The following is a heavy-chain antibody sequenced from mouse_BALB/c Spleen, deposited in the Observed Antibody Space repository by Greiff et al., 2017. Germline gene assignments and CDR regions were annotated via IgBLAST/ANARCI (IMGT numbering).Heavy chain of an antibody. CDR1: GYTFTSYT. J-gene: IGHJ2*01. D-gene: IGHD1-1*01. CDR3: ARGTTGYGSSYENFDY. V-gene: IGHV1-4*02. CDR2: INPSSGYT. Sequence: QVQLKESAAELARPGASVKMSCKASGYTFTSYTMHWVKQRPGQGLEWIGYINPSSGYTEYNQKFKDKTTLTADKSSSTAYMQLSSLTSEDSAVYYCARGTTGYGSSYENFDYWGQGTTLTVSS.